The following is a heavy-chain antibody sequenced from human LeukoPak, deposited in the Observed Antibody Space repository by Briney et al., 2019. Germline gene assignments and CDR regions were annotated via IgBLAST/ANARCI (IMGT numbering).Heavy chain of an antibody. D-gene: IGHD2-2*01. V-gene: IGHV4-28*01. J-gene: IGHJ6*02. CDR1: GASISSSNW. Sequence: SETLSLTCTVSGASISSSNWWGWIRQPPGKGLEWIGYIYYSGSTYYNPSLKSRVTMSVDTSKNQFSLKLSSVTAVDTAVYYCARNTHMRGMDVWGQGTTVTVSS. CDR2: IYYSGST. CDR3: ARNTHMRGMDV.